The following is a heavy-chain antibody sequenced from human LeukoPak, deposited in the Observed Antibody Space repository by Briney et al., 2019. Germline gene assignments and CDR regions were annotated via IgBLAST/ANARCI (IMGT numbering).Heavy chain of an antibody. D-gene: IGHD6-13*01. Sequence: PSETLSLTCAVYGGSFSGYYWSWIRQPPGKGLEWIGEINHSGSTNYNPSLKSRVTISIDTSKNQFSLKLTSVTAADTAVYYCAGTPPRRMAAAGDLIDYWGQGTLVTVSS. CDR3: AGTPPRRMAAAGDLIDY. J-gene: IGHJ4*02. CDR2: INHSGST. V-gene: IGHV4-34*01. CDR1: GGSFSGYY.